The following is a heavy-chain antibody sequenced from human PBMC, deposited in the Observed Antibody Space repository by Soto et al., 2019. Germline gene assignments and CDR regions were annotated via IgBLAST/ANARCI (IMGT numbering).Heavy chain of an antibody. CDR3: AKPPLSVVVVAATEFDY. D-gene: IGHD2-15*01. V-gene: IGHV3-23*01. CDR2: ISGSGGST. CDR1: GFTFSSYA. J-gene: IGHJ4*02. Sequence: GGSLRLSCAASGFTFSSYAMSWVRQAPGKGLEWVSAISGSGGSTYYADSVKGRFTISRDNSKNTLYLQMNSLRAEDTAVYYCAKPPLSVVVVAATEFDYWGQGTLVTVSS.